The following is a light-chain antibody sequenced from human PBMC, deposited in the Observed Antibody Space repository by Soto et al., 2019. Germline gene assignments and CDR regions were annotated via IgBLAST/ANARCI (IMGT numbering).Light chain of an antibody. J-gene: IGKJ1*01. V-gene: IGKV2-30*02. Sequence: DVVMTQFPLSLPVTLGQPASISCRSSQSLMLGDGNTYLSWFQQRPGQAPRRLIYKVSNRDSGVPDRFSGSGSCTDFTLKISRVEAEDVGDYYCMQHTHSPGTFGQGTKVEIK. CDR3: MQHTHSPGT. CDR2: KVS. CDR1: QSLMLGDGNTY.